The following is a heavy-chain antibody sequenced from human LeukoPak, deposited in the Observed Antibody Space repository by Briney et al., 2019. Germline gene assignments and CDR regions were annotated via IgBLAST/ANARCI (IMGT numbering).Heavy chain of an antibody. CDR3: GRAITIFDYYYMDV. CDR2: MNPKSGNT. V-gene: IGHV1-8*01. D-gene: IGHD3-3*01. CDR1: GDTFTTYD. Sequence: ASVKVSCKASGDTFTTYDINWVRQAPGQGRGWRGWMNPKSGNTVYAQKFQSRVIMTRDTSKSTAYMELSSLRSEDTAVYYCGRAITIFDYYYMDVWGNGSTVTVSS. J-gene: IGHJ6*03.